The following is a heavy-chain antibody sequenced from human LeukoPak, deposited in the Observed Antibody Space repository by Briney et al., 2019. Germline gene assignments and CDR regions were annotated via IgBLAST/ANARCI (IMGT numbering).Heavy chain of an antibody. CDR3: ARDQEAFDY. CDR2: IYPSDGST. J-gene: IGHJ4*02. V-gene: IGHV1-46*01. Sequence: LEWMGMIYPSDGSTSYAQKFQGRVTVTRDTSTSTVHMELSGLRSEDTAVYYCARDQEAFDYWGQGTLVTVSS.